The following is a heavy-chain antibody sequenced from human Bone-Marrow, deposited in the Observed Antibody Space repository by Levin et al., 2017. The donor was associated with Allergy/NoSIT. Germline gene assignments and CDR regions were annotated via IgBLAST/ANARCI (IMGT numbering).Heavy chain of an antibody. CDR1: GFTFSSYG. Sequence: PGGSLRLSCAASGFTFSSYGMHWVRQAPGKGLEWVAVIWYDGSNKYYADSVKGRFTISRDNSKNTLYLHMNSLRAEDTAVYYCARDALKGSGWYGLAFDIWGQGTMVTVSS. J-gene: IGHJ3*02. CDR3: ARDALKGSGWYGLAFDI. D-gene: IGHD6-19*01. CDR2: IWYDGSNK. V-gene: IGHV3-33*01.